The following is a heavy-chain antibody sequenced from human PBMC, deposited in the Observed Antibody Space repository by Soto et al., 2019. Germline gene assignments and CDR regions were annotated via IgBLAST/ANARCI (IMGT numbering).Heavy chain of an antibody. D-gene: IGHD6-13*01. Sequence: PGGSLRLSCAASGFTFSSDWMSWVRQAPGKGLEWVANIKQDGSEKYYVDSVKGRFTISRDNAKNSLYLQMNSLRAEDTAVYYCARDRVGVLRGQHLVISYYYHYYNRDVGGKGTTATVSS. CDR2: IKQDGSEK. CDR1: GFTFSSDW. CDR3: ARDRVGVLRGQHLVISYYYHYYNRDV. V-gene: IGHV3-7*01. J-gene: IGHJ6*03.